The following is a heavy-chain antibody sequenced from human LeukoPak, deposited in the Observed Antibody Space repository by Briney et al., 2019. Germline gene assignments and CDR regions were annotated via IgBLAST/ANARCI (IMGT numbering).Heavy chain of an antibody. V-gene: IGHV4-38-2*02. CDR3: ARDLARDAFDI. CDR2: IYHSGCT. CDR1: GYSISSGYY. J-gene: IGHJ3*02. Sequence: SETLSLTCTVSGYSISSGYYWGWIRQPPGKGLEWIGSIYHSGCTYYNPSLKSRVTISVYTSKNQFSLKLSSVTAADTAVYYCARDLARDAFDIWGQGTMVTVSS.